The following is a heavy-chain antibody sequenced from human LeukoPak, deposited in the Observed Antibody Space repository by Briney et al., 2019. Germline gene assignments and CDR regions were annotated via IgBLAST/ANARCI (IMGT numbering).Heavy chain of an antibody. J-gene: IGHJ6*02. Sequence: ASVKVSCKASGGTFSSYAISWVRQATGQGLEWMGWMNPISGHTGHAQKFQGRVTMTRNSSTNTAYMELSSLRSEDTAMYYCARGRRRIAATGLDVWGEGTTVTV. D-gene: IGHD6-13*01. CDR3: ARGRRRIAATGLDV. CDR1: GGTFSSYA. CDR2: MNPISGHT. V-gene: IGHV1-8*02.